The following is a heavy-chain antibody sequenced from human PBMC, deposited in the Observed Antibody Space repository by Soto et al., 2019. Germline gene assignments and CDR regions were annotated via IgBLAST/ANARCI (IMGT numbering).Heavy chain of an antibody. D-gene: IGHD2-21*02. Sequence: PSETLSLTCTVTGDSISSRSYYWGWIRQPPGKGLEWIGSIYYSGSTYNNPSLRSRVSMSIDTSEDQFSLKLKSVTAADTALYFCARQRTPVVTQAYFDVCGTGSLVIFSS. CDR2: IYYSGST. J-gene: IGHJ4*02. CDR3: ARQRTPVVTQAYFDV. V-gene: IGHV4-39*01. CDR1: GDSISSRSYY.